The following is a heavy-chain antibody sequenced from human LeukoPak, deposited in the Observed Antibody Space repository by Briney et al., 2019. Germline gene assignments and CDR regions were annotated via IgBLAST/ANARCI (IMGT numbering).Heavy chain of an antibody. J-gene: IGHJ4*02. D-gene: IGHD3/OR15-3a*01. CDR3: ARDGPGTGFYFDY. CDR2: IIPIFGTA. CDR1: GGTFSSYA. Sequence: ASVKVSCKASGGTFSSYAISWVRQAPGQGLEWMGGIIPIFGTANYAQKFQGRVTITADKSTSTAYMELSSLRAEDTAVYYCARDGPGTGFYFDYWGQGTLVTVSS. V-gene: IGHV1-69*06.